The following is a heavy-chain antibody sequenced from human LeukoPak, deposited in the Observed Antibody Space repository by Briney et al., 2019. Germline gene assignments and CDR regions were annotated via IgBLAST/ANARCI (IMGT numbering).Heavy chain of an antibody. CDR2: ISAYNGNT. J-gene: IGHJ4*02. CDR1: GYTFTSYG. CDR3: ARDLEGYCTNGVCYYYFDY. V-gene: IGHV1-18*01. Sequence: ASVKVSCKASGYTFTSYGISWVRQAPGQGLEWMGWISAYNGNTNYAQKLQGRVTMTTDTSTSTAYMELRSLRSDDTAVYYCARDLEGYCTNGVCYYYFDYWGQGTLVTVSS. D-gene: IGHD2-8*01.